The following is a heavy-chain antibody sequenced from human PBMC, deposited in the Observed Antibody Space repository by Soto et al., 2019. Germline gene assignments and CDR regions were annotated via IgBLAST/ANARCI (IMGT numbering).Heavy chain of an antibody. CDR1: GFAFSDYA. CDR2: ISGTGVAT. D-gene: IGHD2-2*01. Sequence: EVQLLESGGGLVQPGGSLRLSCAASGFAFSDYAMCWVRQAPGKGLECLSLISGTGVATLYAGSVKGRSSVSRDNSKNPLFLKMTDLRVDDTAIYYCAKSFCSSSSCFFLWVDPWGPGTLVTVSS. J-gene: IGHJ5*02. CDR3: AKSFCSSSSCFFLWVDP. V-gene: IGHV3-23*01.